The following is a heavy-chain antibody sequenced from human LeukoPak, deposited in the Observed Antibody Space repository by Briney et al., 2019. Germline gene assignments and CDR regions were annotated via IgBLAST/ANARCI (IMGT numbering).Heavy chain of an antibody. CDR1: GFTFSSYA. V-gene: IGHV3-23*01. Sequence: PGGSLRLSSAASGFTFSSYAMSWVRQAPGKGLEWVSAISGSGGSTYYADSVKGRFTTDRDNSKNTLFVQMNSLRAEVSAVYYCAKGAVKGGSFLLGNWFDSWGQGTLVTVSS. CDR3: AKGAVKGGSFLLGNWFDS. J-gene: IGHJ5*01. D-gene: IGHD5-12*01. CDR2: ISGSGGST.